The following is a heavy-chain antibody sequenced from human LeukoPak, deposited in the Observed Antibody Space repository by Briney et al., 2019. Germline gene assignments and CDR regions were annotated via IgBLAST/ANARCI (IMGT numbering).Heavy chain of an antibody. J-gene: IGHJ6*02. CDR1: GGSISSSSYY. CDR3: ARATPSHDYYYGMDV. V-gene: IGHV4-39*01. Sequence: PSETLSLTCTVSGGSISSSSYYWGWIRQPPRKGLEWIGSIYYSGSTYYNPSLKSRVTISVDTSKNQFSLKLSSVTAADTAVYYCARATPSHDYYYGMDVWGQGTTVTVSS. CDR2: IYYSGST.